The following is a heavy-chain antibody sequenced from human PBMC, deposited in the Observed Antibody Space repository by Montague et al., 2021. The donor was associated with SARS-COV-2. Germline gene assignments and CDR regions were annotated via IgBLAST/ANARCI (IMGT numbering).Heavy chain of an antibody. D-gene: IGHD1-1*01. CDR2: TYYRSKWYN. CDR3: TSGREGNYNVMGV. V-gene: IGHV6-1*01. J-gene: IGHJ6*02. Sequence: CAISGDSVSSNSATWNWVRQSPSRGLEWLGRTYYRSKWYNDYAVSVRGRVTINPDTSENQFSLQLNSVTPEDTAIYYCTSGREGNYNVMGVWGQGTTVTVSS. CDR1: GDSVSSNSAT.